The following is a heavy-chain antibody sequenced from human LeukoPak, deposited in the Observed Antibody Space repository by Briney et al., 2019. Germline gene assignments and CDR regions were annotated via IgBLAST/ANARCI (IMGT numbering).Heavy chain of an antibody. Sequence: SETLSLTCTVSGGSISSGGYSWSWIRQHPGKGLEWIGYIYYSGSTYYNPSLKSRVTISVDTSKNQFSLKLSSVTAADTAVYYCARQAVRQQLEGGSFDYWGQGTLVTVSS. V-gene: IGHV4-31*03. J-gene: IGHJ4*02. CDR2: IYYSGST. D-gene: IGHD6-13*01. CDR3: ARQAVRQQLEGGSFDY. CDR1: GGSISSGGYS.